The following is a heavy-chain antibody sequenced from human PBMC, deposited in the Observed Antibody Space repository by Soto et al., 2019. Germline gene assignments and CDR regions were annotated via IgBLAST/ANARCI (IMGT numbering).Heavy chain of an antibody. D-gene: IGHD3-22*01. Sequence: SVKVSCKASGGTFSSYAISWVRQAPGQGLEWMGGIIPLFGTANYAQNFQGRITITADESTNTAYMELSSLSSQDTAVYYCARGVHYDSSGYYYFYWGQGTLVTVSS. CDR1: GGTFSSYA. CDR2: IIPLFGTA. CDR3: ARGVHYDSSGYYYFY. V-gene: IGHV1-69*13. J-gene: IGHJ4*02.